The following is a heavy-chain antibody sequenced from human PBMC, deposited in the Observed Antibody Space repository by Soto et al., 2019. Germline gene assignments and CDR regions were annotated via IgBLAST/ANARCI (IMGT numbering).Heavy chain of an antibody. J-gene: IGHJ4*02. CDR3: ARVSSWSCFDY. D-gene: IGHD6-13*01. V-gene: IGHV1-46*01. Sequence: QVQLVQSGAEVKKPGASVKVSCKASGYTFTSYYIHWVRQAPGQGLEWMGRINPSGGSKSYAQKFQCRVTMTRDTSTSTVYMELSSLRSEDTAVYYCARVSSWSCFDYWGQGTLVTVSS. CDR2: INPSGGSK. CDR1: GYTFTSYY.